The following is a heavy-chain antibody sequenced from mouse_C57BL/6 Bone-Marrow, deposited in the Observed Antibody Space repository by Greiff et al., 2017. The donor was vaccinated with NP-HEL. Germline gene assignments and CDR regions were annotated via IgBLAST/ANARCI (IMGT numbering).Heavy chain of an antibody. CDR1: GYTFTSYW. Sequence: QVQLQQPGAELVMPGASVQLSCKASGYTFTSYWMHWVKQRPGQGLEWIGEIDPSDSYTNYNQKFKGKSTLTVDKSSSTAYMQLSSLTSEDSAVYYCARTPLYYSNYVGYFDVWGTGTTVTVSS. CDR3: ARTPLYYSNYVGYFDV. J-gene: IGHJ1*03. CDR2: IDPSDSYT. D-gene: IGHD2-5*01. V-gene: IGHV1-69*01.